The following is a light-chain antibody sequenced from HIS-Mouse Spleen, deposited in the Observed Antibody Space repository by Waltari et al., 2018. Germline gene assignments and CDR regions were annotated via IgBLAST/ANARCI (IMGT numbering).Light chain of an antibody. CDR3: CSYAGSSTWV. CDR1: SSDVVSYNI. Sequence: QSALTQPASVSGSPGQSITISCTATSSDVVSYNIVSWYQQHAVKAPKLMIYEGSKRPSGVSNRFSGSKSGNTASLTISGLQAEDEADYYCCSYAGSSTWVFGGGTKLTVL. CDR2: EGS. J-gene: IGLJ3*02. V-gene: IGLV2-23*01.